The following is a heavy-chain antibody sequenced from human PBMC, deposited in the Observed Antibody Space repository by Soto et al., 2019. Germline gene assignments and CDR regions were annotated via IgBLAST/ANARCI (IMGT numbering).Heavy chain of an antibody. V-gene: IGHV4-34*01. Sequence: SATLSLTCAVYGGSFSGYYWSWIRQPPGKGLDWIGEINHSGSTNYNPSLKSRFTISVDTSKNQFSLKLSSVTAADTAVYYCARSHSSVRIDYWGQGTLVTVSS. J-gene: IGHJ4*02. CDR2: INHSGST. D-gene: IGHD6-19*01. CDR3: ARSHSSVRIDY. CDR1: GGSFSGYY.